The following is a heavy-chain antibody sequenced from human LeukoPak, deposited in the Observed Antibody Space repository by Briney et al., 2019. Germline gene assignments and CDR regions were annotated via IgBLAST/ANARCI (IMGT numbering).Heavy chain of an antibody. V-gene: IGHV3-30*04. D-gene: IGHD3-3*02. J-gene: IGHJ6*03. CDR3: ARDKLAMDV. Sequence: GGSLRLSCAAPGFTFSSYAMHWVRQAPGKGLEWVAVISYDGSNKYYADSVKGRFTISRDNSKNTLYLQMNSLRAEDTAVYYCARDKLAMDVWGKGTTVTVSS. CDR1: GFTFSSYA. CDR2: ISYDGSNK.